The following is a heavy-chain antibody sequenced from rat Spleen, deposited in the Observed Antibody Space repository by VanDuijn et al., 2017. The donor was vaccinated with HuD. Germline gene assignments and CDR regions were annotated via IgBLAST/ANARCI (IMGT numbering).Heavy chain of an antibody. CDR2: INPGGGNI. J-gene: IGHJ3*01. Sequence: EVQLVESGGGLVQPGRSLKFSCAASGFTFSYYGMAWVRQTPTKGLEWVASINPGGGNIYYRDSVKGRFTISRDNAKSSLYLQMDSLRSEDTATYYCTTTPGRPFAYWGQGALVTVST. CDR1: GFTFSYYG. V-gene: IGHV5S23*01. D-gene: IGHD5-1*01. CDR3: TTTPGRPFAY.